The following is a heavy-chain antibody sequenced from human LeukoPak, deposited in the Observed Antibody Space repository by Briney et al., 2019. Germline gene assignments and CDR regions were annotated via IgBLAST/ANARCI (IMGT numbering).Heavy chain of an antibody. CDR1: GYTFTSYF. J-gene: IGHJ4*02. D-gene: IGHD4-23*01. Sequence: ASVKVSCKASGYTFTSYFIHWVRQAPGQGLEWMGIINPSGGSTNYAQKFQGRVTMTRDTSTSTVYMELSSLRSEDTAVYYCAAAKFGGNSYFDYWGQGTLVTVSS. CDR2: INPSGGST. CDR3: AAAKFGGNSYFDY. V-gene: IGHV1-46*01.